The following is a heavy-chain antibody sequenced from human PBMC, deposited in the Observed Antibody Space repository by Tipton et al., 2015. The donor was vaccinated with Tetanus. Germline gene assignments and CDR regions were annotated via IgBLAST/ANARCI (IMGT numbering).Heavy chain of an antibody. CDR2: IYFSGHT. J-gene: IGHJ6*02. D-gene: IGHD6-19*01. CDR3: ARHSGWYNFFTGVDV. Sequence: TLSLTCTVSGASISGYYWNWIRQPPGKGLEWIGYIYFSGHTKYNPSLKSRVTFSLDTSQNQISLQLTSVTAADTAVYYCARHSGWYNFFTGVDVWGLGTTVTVSS. CDR1: GASISGYY. V-gene: IGHV4-59*01.